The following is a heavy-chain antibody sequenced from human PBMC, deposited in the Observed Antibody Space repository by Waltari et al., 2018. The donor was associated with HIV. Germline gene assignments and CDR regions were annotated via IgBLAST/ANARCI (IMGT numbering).Heavy chain of an antibody. Sequence: QVQLVQSGAEVKKPGASVKVSCKASGYTFTGYYMHWVRQAPGQGLEWMGRINPNSGGKNYAQKFQGRVTMTRDTSISTAYMELSRLRSDDTAVYYCARRSSQLGGGPFDYWGQGTLVTVSS. V-gene: IGHV1-2*06. CDR1: GYTFTGYY. CDR3: ARRSSQLGGGPFDY. J-gene: IGHJ4*02. D-gene: IGHD2-2*01. CDR2: INPNSGGK.